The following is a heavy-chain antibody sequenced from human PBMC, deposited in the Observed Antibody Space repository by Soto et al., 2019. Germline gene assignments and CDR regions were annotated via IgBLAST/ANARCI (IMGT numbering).Heavy chain of an antibody. D-gene: IGHD4-17*01. CDR3: VSQRTTVPTQAYFDY. CDR2: VYYRGRS. J-gene: IGHJ4*02. CDR1: GGSVTNSSYY. V-gene: IGHV4-39*01. Sequence: LSLTCTVSGGSVTNSSYYWGWIRQSPGKGLEWIGSVYYRGRSYSKSSVKSRVTISVDTSKNRFSLSLNSVTASDTAVYFCVSQRTTVPTQAYFDYWGPGALVTVSS.